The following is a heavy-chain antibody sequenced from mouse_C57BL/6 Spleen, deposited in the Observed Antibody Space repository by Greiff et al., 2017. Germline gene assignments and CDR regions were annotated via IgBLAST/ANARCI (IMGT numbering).Heavy chain of an antibody. CDR2: ISSGGSYT. V-gene: IGHV5-6*01. CDR3: ARQGIVTYFDY. CDR1: GFTFSSYG. J-gene: IGHJ2*01. Sequence: EVMLVESGGDLVKPGGSLKLSCAASGFTFSSYGMSWVRQTPDKRLEWVATISSGGSYTYYPDSVKGRFTISRDNAKNTLYLQMSSLKSEDTAMYYCARQGIVTYFDYWGQGTTLTVSS. D-gene: IGHD2-5*01.